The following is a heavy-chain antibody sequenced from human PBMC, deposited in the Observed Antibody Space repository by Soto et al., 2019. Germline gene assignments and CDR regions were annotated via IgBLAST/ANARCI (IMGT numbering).Heavy chain of an antibody. CDR3: SKLFGPVIFD. CDR1: GFTFTSYD. J-gene: IGHJ4*02. Sequence: QVQLVESGGGVVQPGRSLRISCAASGFTFTSYDIYWVRQAPGKGLEWVAVTSYDGRSSYYTDSVKGRFTISRDNSKNPLYLQMDRPRAEDPAMYYWSKLFGPVIFDRGQGTLVTLSS. V-gene: IGHV3-30*18. CDR2: TSYDGRSS. D-gene: IGHD3-3*01.